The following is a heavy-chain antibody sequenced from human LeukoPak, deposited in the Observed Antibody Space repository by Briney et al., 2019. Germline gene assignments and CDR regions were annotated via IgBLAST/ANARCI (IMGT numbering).Heavy chain of an antibody. D-gene: IGHD2-8*01. CDR1: GFVFSSDR. Sequence: GSLRLSCLASGFVFSSDRMHWVRQVPGKGVMWVSRIDSDGTGALYADAVEGRFTISRDNAKNTLYLQMNSLRAEDTALYYCVRGGFNGNWGQGTLVTVSS. CDR3: VRGGFNGN. J-gene: IGHJ4*02. V-gene: IGHV3-74*03. CDR2: IDSDGTGA.